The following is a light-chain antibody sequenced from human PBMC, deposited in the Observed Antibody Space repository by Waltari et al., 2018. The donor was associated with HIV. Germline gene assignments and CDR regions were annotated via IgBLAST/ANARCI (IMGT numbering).Light chain of an antibody. CDR1: QNVNFN. Sequence: EIVMTQSPATLSVSPGERVTLSCRASQNVNFNLAWYQQKPGQAPRLLIYGAYGRAAGIPARFSGSGSGTEFTLTISSPQSEDFAVYYCQQYENWPPITFGQGTRLEIK. J-gene: IGKJ5*01. V-gene: IGKV3D-15*01. CDR2: GAY. CDR3: QQYENWPPIT.